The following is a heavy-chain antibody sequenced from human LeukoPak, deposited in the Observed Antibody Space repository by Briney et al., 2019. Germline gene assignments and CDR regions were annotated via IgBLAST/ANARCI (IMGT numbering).Heavy chain of an antibody. CDR2: ISGSGGST. CDR3: AKVCITIFGVVDPLDY. D-gene: IGHD3-3*01. J-gene: IGHJ4*02. Sequence: GASLRLSCAASGFTFSSYAMSWVRQAPGKGLEWVSAISGSGGSTYYADSVKGRFTISRDNSKNTLYLQMNSLRAEDTAVYYCAKVCITIFGVVDPLDYRGQGTLVTVPS. V-gene: IGHV3-23*01. CDR1: GFTFSSYA.